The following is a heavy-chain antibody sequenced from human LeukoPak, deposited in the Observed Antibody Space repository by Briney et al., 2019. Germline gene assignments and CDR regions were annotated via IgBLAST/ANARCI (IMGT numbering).Heavy chain of an antibody. CDR3: ARDLGITMVRGVIPD. D-gene: IGHD3-10*01. Sequence: ASVKVSCKTSGYTFTSYDLNWVRQAPGQGLEWMGWMSPTGGGTGYAQKFQGRVTLTRNISISTAYMELSRLRSDDTAVYYCARDLGITMVRGVIPDWGQGTLVTVSS. J-gene: IGHJ4*02. V-gene: IGHV1-8*01. CDR1: GYTFTSYD. CDR2: MSPTGGGT.